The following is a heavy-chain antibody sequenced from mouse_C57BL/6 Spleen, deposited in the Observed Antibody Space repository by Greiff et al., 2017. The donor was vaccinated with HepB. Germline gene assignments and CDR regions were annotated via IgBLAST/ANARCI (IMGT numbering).Heavy chain of an antibody. CDR2: IYPGSGST. Sequence: VQLQQPGAELVKPGASVKMSCKASGYTFTSYWITWVKQRPGQGLEWIGDIYPGSGSTNYNEKFKSKATLTVDTSSSTAYMQLSSLTSEDSAVYYCARQPREYGSSYEYFDVWGTGTTVTVSS. CDR3: ARQPREYGSSYEYFDV. D-gene: IGHD1-1*01. J-gene: IGHJ1*03. V-gene: IGHV1-55*01. CDR1: GYTFTSYW.